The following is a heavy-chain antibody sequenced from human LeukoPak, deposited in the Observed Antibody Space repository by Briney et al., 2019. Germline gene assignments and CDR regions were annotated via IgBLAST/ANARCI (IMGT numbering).Heavy chain of an antibody. CDR3: AGGMARYFDWGHDY. V-gene: IGHV4-34*01. D-gene: IGHD3-9*01. CDR2: INHSGST. J-gene: IGHJ4*02. Sequence: PSETLSLTCAVYGGSFSGYYWSWIRQPPGKGLEWIGEINHSGSTNYNPSLKSRVTISVDTSKNQFSLKLSSVTAADTAVYYCAGGMARYFDWGHDYWGQGTLVTVSS. CDR1: GGSFSGYY.